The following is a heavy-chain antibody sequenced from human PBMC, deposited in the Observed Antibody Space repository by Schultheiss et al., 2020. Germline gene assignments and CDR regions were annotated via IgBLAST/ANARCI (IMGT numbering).Heavy chain of an antibody. V-gene: IGHV4-39*01. CDR2: LYYSGGT. CDR1: GGSISSSNYY. J-gene: IGHJ4*02. CDR3: ARQEGGSNSDWYWYYYFDH. Sequence: GSLRLSCTVSGGSISSSNYYWGWIRQPPGKGLEWIGSLYYSGGTFYNPSLKSRVTISVNMSKNQFSLKIRSVTAADTAVYYCARQEGGSNSDWYWYYYFDHWGQGTLVTVSS. D-gene: IGHD6-19*01.